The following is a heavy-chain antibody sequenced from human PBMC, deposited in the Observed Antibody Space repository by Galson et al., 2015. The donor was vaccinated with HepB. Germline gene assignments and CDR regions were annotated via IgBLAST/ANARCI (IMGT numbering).Heavy chain of an antibody. V-gene: IGHV4-34*01. CDR1: GGSFSGHY. CDR3: AERVVAGPLTWFDP. D-gene: IGHD6-19*01. Sequence: ETLSLTCAVYGGSFSGHYWSWIRQPPGKGLEWIGETSHSGSTNYNPSLRSRVTISVDTSTNQFSLKLSSVTAADTAVYYCAERVVAGPLTWFDPWGQGTLVTVSS. CDR2: TSHSGST. J-gene: IGHJ5*02.